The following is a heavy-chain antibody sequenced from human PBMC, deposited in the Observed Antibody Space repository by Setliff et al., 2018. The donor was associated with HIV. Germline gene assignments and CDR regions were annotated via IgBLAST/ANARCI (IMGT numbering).Heavy chain of an antibody. CDR1: DYTFTNYG. Sequence: ASVKVSCKTSDYTFTNYGIYWVRQAPGQGLEWMGWISNYNGNTNYAQKFHGRVTMTTDTSTRTAYMEMRGLTYDDTAEYFCARVPYRSAWFSGGHDAFDVWGQGTMVTVS. D-gene: IGHD6-19*01. CDR2: ISNYNGNT. J-gene: IGHJ3*01. CDR3: ARVPYRSAWFSGGHDAFDV. V-gene: IGHV1-18*01.